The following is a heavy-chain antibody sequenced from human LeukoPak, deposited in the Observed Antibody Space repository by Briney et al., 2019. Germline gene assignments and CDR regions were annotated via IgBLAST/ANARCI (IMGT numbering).Heavy chain of an antibody. Sequence: SETLSLTCTVSGGSISSYYWGWIRQPPGKGLAWIASMYNRGSTYYNPSPKSRVTMSVDASKNQFSLNLSSVTAADTAVYYCARSSVTSASQVIDYWGPGTLVTVSS. V-gene: IGHV4-59*04. J-gene: IGHJ4*02. CDR3: ARSSVTSASQVIDY. CDR2: MYNRGST. CDR1: GGSISSYY. D-gene: IGHD2-21*02.